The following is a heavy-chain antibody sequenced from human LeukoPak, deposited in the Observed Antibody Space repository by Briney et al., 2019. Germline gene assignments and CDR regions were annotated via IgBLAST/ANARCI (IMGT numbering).Heavy chain of an antibody. CDR1: GDSITNSYY. J-gene: IGHJ4*02. Sequence: SGTLSLTCAVSGDSITNSYYWSWIRQPPGKGLEWIGEINHSGSTNYNPSLKSRVTISVDTSKNQFSLKLSSVTAADTAVYYCARRSYNSPLRYWGQGTLVTVSS. D-gene: IGHD3-10*01. CDR3: ARRSYNSPLRY. CDR2: INHSGST. V-gene: IGHV4-34*01.